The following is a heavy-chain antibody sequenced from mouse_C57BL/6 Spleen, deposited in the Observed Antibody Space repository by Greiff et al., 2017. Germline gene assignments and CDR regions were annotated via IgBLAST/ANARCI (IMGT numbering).Heavy chain of an antibody. Sequence: QVQLQQPGAELVKPGASVKMSCKASGYTFTSYWITWVKQRPGQGLEWIGDIYPGSGSTNYNEKFKSKATLTVDTSSSTAYMQISSLTSEDSAVYYCARNCDHVGRSGFAYWGQGTLVTVSA. CDR2: IYPGSGST. D-gene: IGHD1-1*01. CDR3: ARNCDHVGRSGFAY. J-gene: IGHJ3*01. V-gene: IGHV1-55*01. CDR1: GYTFTSYW.